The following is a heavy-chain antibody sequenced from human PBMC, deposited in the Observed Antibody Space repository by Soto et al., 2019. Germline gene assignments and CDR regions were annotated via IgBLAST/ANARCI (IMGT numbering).Heavy chain of an antibody. J-gene: IGHJ3*02. D-gene: IGHD2-15*01. CDR2: ISSSSSTI. CDR3: GRDRVVDARDAFDI. CDR1: GFTFSSYS. Sequence: EVQLVESGGGLVQPGGSLRLCCAASGFTFSSYSMNWVRQAPGKGLEWVSYISSSSSTIYNADSVKGRITISRDNAKKLLYLQTNSLCAEETAVYYCGRDRVVDARDAFDIWGQGTMVTVSS. V-gene: IGHV3-48*01.